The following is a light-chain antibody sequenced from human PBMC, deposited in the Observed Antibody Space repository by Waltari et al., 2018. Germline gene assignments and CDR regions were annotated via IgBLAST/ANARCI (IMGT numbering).Light chain of an antibody. Sequence: EIVLTQSPGTLSLSPGETAALSCRASQSVSSNFLAWYQQKPGQAPRLLILGASNRATGLPDRFSGSGSETDFTLTVSRLEPEDFAVYYCQQYGSSPQAFGQGTKVEI. V-gene: IGKV3-20*01. J-gene: IGKJ1*01. CDR3: QQYGSSPQA. CDR2: GAS. CDR1: QSVSSNF.